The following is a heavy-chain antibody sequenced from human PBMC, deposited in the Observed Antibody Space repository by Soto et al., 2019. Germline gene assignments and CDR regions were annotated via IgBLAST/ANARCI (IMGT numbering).Heavy chain of an antibody. J-gene: IGHJ4*02. CDR1: GLTFGSRA. V-gene: IGHV3-23*01. Sequence: GGSLRLSCVASGLTFGSRAMSWGRQAPGEGLQWVATITDNGGDAKYADSVRGRFVISRDNSKKTLYLQMTSLTAEDSAMYFCARGSTESYPGSRIFDFWGRGTLVTVSS. D-gene: IGHD3-10*01. CDR3: ARGSTESYPGSRIFDF. CDR2: ITDNGGDA.